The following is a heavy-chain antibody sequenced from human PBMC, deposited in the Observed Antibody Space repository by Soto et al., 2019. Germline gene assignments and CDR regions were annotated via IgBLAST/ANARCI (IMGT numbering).Heavy chain of an antibody. D-gene: IGHD6-13*01. V-gene: IGHV4-39*01. CDR3: ARLQTAVPHY. Sequence: QVQLQESGPGLVMPSETPSLTCRVSGDSISGSPYYWGWIRQPPGKRLAWSGSILHDGYIVYTPPIKRRVTISVDTSKNQFSLQLTSVAAADTAIYFCARLQTAVPHYWGQGILVTVSS. CDR2: ILHDGYI. J-gene: IGHJ4*02. CDR1: GDSISGSPYY.